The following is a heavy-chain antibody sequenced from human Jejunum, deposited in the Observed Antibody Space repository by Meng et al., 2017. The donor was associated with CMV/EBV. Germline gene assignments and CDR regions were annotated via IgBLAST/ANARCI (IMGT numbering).Heavy chain of an antibody. Sequence: TLSTYTMHWVSKAPGKGLEWVAVISYDDGSNYFYADSVKGRFTISRDNSKNTLYLQMNSLRPEDTAVYFCAREFSVGGRTPGMAVWGQGTTVTVSS. J-gene: IGHJ6*02. CDR3: AREFSVGGRTPGMAV. V-gene: IGHV3-30-3*01. CDR1: TLSTYT. CDR2: ISYDDGSNY.